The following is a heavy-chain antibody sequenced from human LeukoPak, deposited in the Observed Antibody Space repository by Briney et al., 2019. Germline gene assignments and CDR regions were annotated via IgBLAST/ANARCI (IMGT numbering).Heavy chain of an antibody. CDR2: MDGSSGKT. CDR3: ARLYYYASSGYDALDI. J-gene: IGHJ3*02. Sequence: ASVKVSYKTSVYTFTSYDINWVQQATGQGLEWMGGMDGSSGKTAYAQKFLGRVTITRNTSISTAYMELSSLTSEDTAVYYCARLYYYASSGYDALDIWGQGTMVTVSS. D-gene: IGHD3-22*01. CDR1: VYTFTSYD. V-gene: IGHV1-8*01.